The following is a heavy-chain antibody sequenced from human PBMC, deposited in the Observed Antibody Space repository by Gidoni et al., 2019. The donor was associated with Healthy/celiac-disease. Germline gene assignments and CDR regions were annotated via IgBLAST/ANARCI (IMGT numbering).Heavy chain of an antibody. CDR1: GGSFSGYY. D-gene: IGHD3-10*01. CDR3: ATMVGSTPFDY. J-gene: IGHJ4*02. CDR2: INHSGST. Sequence: QVQLQQWGAGLLKPSETLSLTCAVDGGSFSGYYWSWIRQPPGKGLEWIGEINHSGSTNYNPSLKSRVTISVDTSKNQFSLKLSSVTAADTAVYYCATMVGSTPFDYWGQGTLVTVSS. V-gene: IGHV4-34*01.